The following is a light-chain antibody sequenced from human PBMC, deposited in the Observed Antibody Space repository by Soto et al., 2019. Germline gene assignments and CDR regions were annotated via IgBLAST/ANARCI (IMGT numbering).Light chain of an antibody. J-gene: IGKJ3*01. CDR3: QQRTTWLT. Sequence: EIVLTQSPATLSLSPGERATLSCRASQNVSTYLAWYQQKPGQAPRLLIYDASNRATGIPARFSGSGSGTDFTLTISSLEPEDYAVYYCQQRTTWLTFGRGTKVDIK. CDR2: DAS. CDR1: QNVSTY. V-gene: IGKV3-11*01.